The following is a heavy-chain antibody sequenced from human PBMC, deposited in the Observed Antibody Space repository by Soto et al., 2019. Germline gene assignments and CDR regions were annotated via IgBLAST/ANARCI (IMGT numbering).Heavy chain of an antibody. CDR2: IYYSGST. Sequence: QVQLQESGPGLVKPSETLSLTCTVSGASISSYYWSWIRQPPGRGLEWVGYIYYSGSTNYNPSLKSRVTISLDTSKNQFSLKLSSVTAADTAVYYCVRGNDYGDYYLPGWGQGTLVTVSS. D-gene: IGHD4-17*01. CDR3: VRGNDYGDYYLPG. J-gene: IGHJ4*02. V-gene: IGHV4-59*01. CDR1: GASISSYY.